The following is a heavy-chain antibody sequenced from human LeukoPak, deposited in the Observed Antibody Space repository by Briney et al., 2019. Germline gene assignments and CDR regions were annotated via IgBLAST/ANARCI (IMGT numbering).Heavy chain of an antibody. Sequence: GGSLRLSCAASGFTFSGSAMHWVRQASGRGLEWVGRIRSKANNSATAYTASVKGRFTISRDDSKNTAYMQMTSLKTEDSAVYYCARPYDGSGHAFDYWGQGTLVTVSS. CDR1: GFTFSGSA. V-gene: IGHV3-73*01. J-gene: IGHJ4*02. D-gene: IGHD3-22*01. CDR3: ARPYDGSGHAFDY. CDR2: IRSKANNSAT.